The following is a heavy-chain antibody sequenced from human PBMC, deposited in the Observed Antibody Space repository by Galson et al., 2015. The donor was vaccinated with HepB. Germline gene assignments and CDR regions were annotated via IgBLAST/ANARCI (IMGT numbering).Heavy chain of an antibody. CDR3: ARVLRGYSGYVDY. Sequence: SLRLSCAASGFTVSSNYMIWVRQAPGRGLEWVSVIYSGGSTYYADSVKGRFTISRDNSKNTLYLRMNSLRAEDTAVYYCARVLRGYSGYVDYWGQGTLVTVSS. J-gene: IGHJ4*02. V-gene: IGHV3-53*01. D-gene: IGHD5-12*01. CDR2: IYSGGST. CDR1: GFTVSSNY.